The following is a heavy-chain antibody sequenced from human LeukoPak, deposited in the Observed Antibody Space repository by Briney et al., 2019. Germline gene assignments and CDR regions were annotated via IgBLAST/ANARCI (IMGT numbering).Heavy chain of an antibody. V-gene: IGHV3-30*02. Sequence: YADSVKGRFTISRDNSKNALYLHINSLRPEDTAVYYCAKDGVGGTYSFDYWGQGSLATVSS. CDR3: AKDGVGGTYSFDY. D-gene: IGHD2-15*01. J-gene: IGHJ4*02.